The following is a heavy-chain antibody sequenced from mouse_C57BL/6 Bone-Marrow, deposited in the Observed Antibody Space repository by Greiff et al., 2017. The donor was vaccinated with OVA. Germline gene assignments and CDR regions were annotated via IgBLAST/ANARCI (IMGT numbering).Heavy chain of an antibody. D-gene: IGHD2-5*01. J-gene: IGHJ4*01. V-gene: IGHV2-2*01. CDR1: GFSLTSYG. CDR2: IWSGGST. Sequence: VQLKQSGPGLVQPSQSLSITCTVSGFSLTSYGVHWVRQSPGKGLEWLGVIWSGGSTDYNAAFISRLSISKDNSKSQVFFKMNSLQADDTAIYYCARPYYSNYDAMDYWGQGTSVTVSS. CDR3: ARPYYSNYDAMDY.